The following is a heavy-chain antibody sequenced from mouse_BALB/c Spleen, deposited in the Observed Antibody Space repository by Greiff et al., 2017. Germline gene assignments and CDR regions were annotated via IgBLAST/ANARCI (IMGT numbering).Heavy chain of an antibody. D-gene: IGHD2-4*01. J-gene: IGHJ4*01. Sequence: EVKVEESGGGLVKPGGSLKLSCAASGFTFSSYAMSWVRQTPEKRLEWVASISSGGSTYYPDSVKGRFTISRDNARNILYLQMSSLRSEDTAMYYCARGPDYDGSSYAMDYWGQGTSVTVSS. CDR1: GFTFSSYA. V-gene: IGHV5-6-5*01. CDR2: ISSGGST. CDR3: ARGPDYDGSSYAMDY.